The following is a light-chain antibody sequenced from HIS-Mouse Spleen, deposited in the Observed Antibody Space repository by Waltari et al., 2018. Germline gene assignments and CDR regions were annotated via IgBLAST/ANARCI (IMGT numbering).Light chain of an antibody. J-gene: IGLJ2*01. CDR3: YSTDSSGNHRV. Sequence: SYELPQPPSVSVSPGQTARITCSGAALPKKYAYWYQQKSGQAPVLVIYEDRKRPSGIPERFSGSSSGTMATLTISGAQVEDEADYYCYSTDSSGNHRVFGGGTKLTVL. V-gene: IGLV3-10*01. CDR2: EDR. CDR1: ALPKKY.